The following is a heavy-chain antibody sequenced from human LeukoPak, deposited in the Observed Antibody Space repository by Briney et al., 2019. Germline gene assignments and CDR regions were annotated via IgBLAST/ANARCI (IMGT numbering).Heavy chain of an antibody. Sequence: GGSLRLSCAASGFTVSTNYMSWVRQAPGKGLEWVSVIYSGGTTYYTNSVKGRFTISRDNSKNTLYLQMNSLRADDTAVYYCARGITGSSNWFDPWGQGTLVTVSS. CDR1: GFTVSTNY. D-gene: IGHD1-20*01. CDR3: ARGITGSSNWFDP. J-gene: IGHJ5*02. V-gene: IGHV3-66*02. CDR2: IYSGGTT.